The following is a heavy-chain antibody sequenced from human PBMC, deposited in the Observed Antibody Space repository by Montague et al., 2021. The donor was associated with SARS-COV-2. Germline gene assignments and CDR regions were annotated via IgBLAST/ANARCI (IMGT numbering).Heavy chain of an antibody. CDR1: GFTVSSNY. D-gene: IGHD3-10*01. J-gene: IGHJ6*02. CDR2: IYSGGST. Sequence: SLRLSCAASGFTVSSNYMSWVRQAPGKGLEWVSVIYSGGSTYYADSVKGRFTISRHNSKNTLYLQMNSLRAEDTAVYYRARDHTYGPGRSYYYYGMDVWGQGTTVTVSS. V-gene: IGHV3-53*04. CDR3: ARDHTYGPGRSYYYYGMDV.